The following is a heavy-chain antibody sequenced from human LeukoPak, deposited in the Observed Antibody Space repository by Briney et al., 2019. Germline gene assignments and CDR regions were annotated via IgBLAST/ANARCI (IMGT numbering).Heavy chain of an antibody. CDR1: GFTVSSNY. CDR3: ARAERGYSYPRGVDY. V-gene: IGHV3-21*01. CDR2: ISSSSSYI. Sequence: GGSLRLSCAASGFTVSSNYMSWVRQAPGKGLEWVSSISSSSSYIYYADSVKGRFTISRDNAKNSLYLQMNSLRAEDTAVYYCARAERGYSYPRGVDYWGQGTLVTVSS. D-gene: IGHD5-18*01. J-gene: IGHJ4*02.